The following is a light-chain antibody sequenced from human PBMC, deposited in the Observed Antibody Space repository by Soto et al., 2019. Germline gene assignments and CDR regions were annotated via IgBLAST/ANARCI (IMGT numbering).Light chain of an antibody. J-gene: IGLJ2*01. CDR2: ANN. V-gene: IGLV1-40*01. CDR1: SSNIGAGYY. CDR3: QSYDNSLSGWV. Sequence: QLVLTQPPSVSGAPGQRVTISCTGSSSNIGAGYYVHWYQQVPGTAPKALIYANNNRPSGVPDRFSASKSGTSASLAITGLQAEDEADYYCQSYDNSLSGWVFGGGTQLTVL.